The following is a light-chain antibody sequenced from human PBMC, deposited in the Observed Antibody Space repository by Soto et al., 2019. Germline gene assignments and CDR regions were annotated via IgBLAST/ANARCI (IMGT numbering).Light chain of an antibody. V-gene: IGLV1-44*01. Sequence: QSVLTQPPSASGAPGQRVTISSSGSRSNIGSNAVSWYQQLPGKAPKLLIYVNNQRPSGVPDRFSASKSGTSASLAISGLQSEDEADYYCAVWDDSQNGFFAFGTGTKLTVL. J-gene: IGLJ1*01. CDR2: VNN. CDR1: RSNIGSNA. CDR3: AVWDDSQNGFFA.